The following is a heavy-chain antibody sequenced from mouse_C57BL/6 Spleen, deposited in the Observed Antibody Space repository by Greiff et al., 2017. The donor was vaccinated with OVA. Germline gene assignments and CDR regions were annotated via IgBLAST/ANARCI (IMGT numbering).Heavy chain of an antibody. CDR2: INPSTGGT. Sequence: VQLQQSGPELVKPGASVKISCKASGYSFTGYYMNWVKQSPEKSLEWIGEINPSTGGTTYNQKFKAKATLTVDKSSSTAYMQLKSLTSEDSAVYYCARGDYSNSPWYFDVWGTGTTVTVSS. CDR3: ARGDYSNSPWYFDV. J-gene: IGHJ1*03. V-gene: IGHV1-42*01. CDR1: GYSFTGYY. D-gene: IGHD2-5*01.